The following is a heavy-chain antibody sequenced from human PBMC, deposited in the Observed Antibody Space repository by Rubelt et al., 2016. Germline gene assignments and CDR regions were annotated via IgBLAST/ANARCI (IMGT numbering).Heavy chain of an antibody. CDR1: GFTFRSYA. Sequence: VHLVESGGGLVQPGRSLRLSCAASGFTFRSYAMHWVRQGPGKGLEWVAVISNDGNNKHYAASVKGRFTISRDNAKKSWALQMNSLRADDTAVYYCATHNDWSFNYWGQGTLVTVSS. V-gene: IGHV3-30*04. J-gene: IGHJ4*02. CDR2: ISNDGNNK. D-gene: IGHD3-9*01. CDR3: ATHNDWSFNY.